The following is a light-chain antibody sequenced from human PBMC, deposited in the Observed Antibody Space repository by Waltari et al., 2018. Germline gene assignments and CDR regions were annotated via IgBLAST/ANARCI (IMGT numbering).Light chain of an antibody. CDR3: QQTYTTPFT. Sequence: DIQMTQYPSSLSASVGDRPTLTCRTSENIAHYLHWYQQKPGKVPKLLVSSASTLQRGVPPRFSGSGSGTEFTLTISGLQREDLATYYCQQTYTTPFTFGPGTKVDVK. CDR2: SAS. CDR1: ENIAHY. V-gene: IGKV1-39*01. J-gene: IGKJ3*01.